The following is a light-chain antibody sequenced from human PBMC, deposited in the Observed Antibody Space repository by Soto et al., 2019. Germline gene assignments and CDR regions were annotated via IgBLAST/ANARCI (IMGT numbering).Light chain of an antibody. J-gene: IGLJ2*01. CDR3: SSYTSSSTVV. CDR2: DVS. V-gene: IGLV2-14*01. CDR1: SSDVGGYNY. Sequence: QSALTQPASVSGSPGQSITISCTGTSSDVGGYNYVSWYQQHPGKAPKLMIYDVSNRPSGGSNRFSGSKSGNTASLTISGLQAEDEDDYYCSSYTSSSTVVFGGGTKLTVL.